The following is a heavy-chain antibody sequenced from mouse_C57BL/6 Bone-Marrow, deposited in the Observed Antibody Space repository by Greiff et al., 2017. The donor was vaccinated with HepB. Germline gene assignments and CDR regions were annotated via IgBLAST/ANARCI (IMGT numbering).Heavy chain of an antibody. D-gene: IGHD2-1*01. CDR3: ARDRVTGDY. J-gene: IGHJ2*01. V-gene: IGHV5-4*01. CDR1: GFTFSSYA. CDR2: ISDGGSYT. Sequence: EVQGVESGGGLVKPGGFLKLSCAASGFTFSSYAMSWVRQTPEKRLEWVATISDGGSYTYYPDNVKGRFTISRDNAKNNLYLQMSHLKSEDTAMYYCARDRVTGDYWGQGTTLTVSS.